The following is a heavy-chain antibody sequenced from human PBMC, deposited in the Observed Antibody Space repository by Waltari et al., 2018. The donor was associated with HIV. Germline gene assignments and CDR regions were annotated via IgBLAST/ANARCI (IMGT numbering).Heavy chain of an antibody. V-gene: IGHV3-30*01. CDR1: GFTFTNYA. CDR2: WSHDGKNH. J-gene: IGHJ6*02. Sequence: VQLVASGGGVVQPGKSLSLSCVASGFTFTNYAMSWFRKAQGKGPEWVEVWSHDGKNHFHADSVKGRFTISRDNSKNTVYLQMDSLRFEDTGVYYCARDGAWDTDGVIEYHVLDVWGQGITVTVSS. D-gene: IGHD6-6*01. CDR3: ARDGAWDTDGVIEYHVLDV.